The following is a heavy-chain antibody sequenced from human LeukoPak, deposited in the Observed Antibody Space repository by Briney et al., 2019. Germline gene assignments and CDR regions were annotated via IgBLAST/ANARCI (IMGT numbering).Heavy chain of an antibody. J-gene: IGHJ3*02. Sequence: GGSLRLSCAASGFTFSSYAMHWVRQAPGKGLEYVTAISSNGGSTYYANSVKGRFTISRDNSKNTLYLQMGSLRAEDMAVYYCARGGCSGGSCYEDIWGQGTMVTVSS. CDR1: GFTFSSYA. D-gene: IGHD2-15*01. CDR3: ARGGCSGGSCYEDI. V-gene: IGHV3-64*01. CDR2: ISSNGGST.